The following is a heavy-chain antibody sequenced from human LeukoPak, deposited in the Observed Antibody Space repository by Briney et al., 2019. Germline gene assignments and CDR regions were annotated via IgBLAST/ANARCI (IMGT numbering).Heavy chain of an antibody. CDR1: GFTFSSYT. CDR2: ISTNGDST. J-gene: IGHJ5*02. D-gene: IGHD3-16*01. Sequence: PGGSLRLSCAASGFTFSSYTMHWVRRAPGKGLESVSAISTNGDSTYYINSVKGRFTISRDDSKNTLYLQMGSLRTDDMAVYYCGREVDGGFDPWGQGTLVTVSS. V-gene: IGHV3-64*01. CDR3: GREVDGGFDP.